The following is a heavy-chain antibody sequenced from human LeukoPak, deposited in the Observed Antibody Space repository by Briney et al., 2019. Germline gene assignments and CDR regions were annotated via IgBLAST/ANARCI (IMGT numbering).Heavy chain of an antibody. D-gene: IGHD1-26*01. V-gene: IGHV3-7*03. CDR3: ARNEKWGRDL. Sequence: SGGSLRLSCAASGFTFSRHWMSWVRQAPGEGLEWVANIVQDGSQKYYVDSVKGRFTISRDNGKNSLYLQMNSLRAEDTAVYYCARNEKWGRDLWGQGTLVTVSS. J-gene: IGHJ4*02. CDR1: GFTFSRHW. CDR2: IVQDGSQK.